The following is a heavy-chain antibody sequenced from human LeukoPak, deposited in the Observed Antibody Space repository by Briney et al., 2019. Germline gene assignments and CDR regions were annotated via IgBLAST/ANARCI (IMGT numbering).Heavy chain of an antibody. D-gene: IGHD3-10*01. V-gene: IGHV3-66*01. CDR1: GFTVSSSY. CDR2: IFNGGST. Sequence: GGSLSLSCAASGFTVSSSYMTSVRQAPGKGLEWVSVIFNGGSTYYADSVKGRFTISTDNSRNTVYFQMNSLRAEDTGIYYCARGLFTSGTYYNFLDYWAQGILVTVSS. CDR3: ARGLFTSGTYYNFLDY. J-gene: IGHJ4*02.